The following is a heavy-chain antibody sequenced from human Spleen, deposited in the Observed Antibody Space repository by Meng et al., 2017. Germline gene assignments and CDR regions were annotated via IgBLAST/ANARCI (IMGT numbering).Heavy chain of an antibody. CDR1: DGSVYSGTYY. D-gene: IGHD4-17*01. V-gene: IGHV4-61*01. CDR2: IYYSGTT. CDR3: ARYVPGYGDYYFDY. J-gene: IGHJ4*02. Sequence: QVQLQQSGPGLVRASETRSLTCTVSDGSVYSGTYYWNWIRQAPGKGLEWIGYIYYSGTTSYNPSLKTRVTMSVDTSKSQFSLKLSSVTAADTAVYYCARYVPGYGDYYFDYWGQGSLVTVSS.